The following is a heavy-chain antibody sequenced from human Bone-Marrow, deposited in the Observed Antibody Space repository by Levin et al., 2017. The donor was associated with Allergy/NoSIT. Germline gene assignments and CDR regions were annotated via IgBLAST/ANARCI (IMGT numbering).Heavy chain of an antibody. CDR2: IYTSGST. Sequence: SETLSLTCTVSGGSISSYYWSWIRQPAGKGLEWIGRIYTSGSTNYNPSLKSRVTMSVDTSKNQFSLTLSSVTAADTAVYYCARDLLPLDCGGDCYYYYYGMDVWGQGTTVTVSS. CDR1: GGSISSYY. D-gene: IGHD2-21*02. CDR3: ARDLLPLDCGGDCYYYYYGMDV. J-gene: IGHJ6*02. V-gene: IGHV4-4*07.